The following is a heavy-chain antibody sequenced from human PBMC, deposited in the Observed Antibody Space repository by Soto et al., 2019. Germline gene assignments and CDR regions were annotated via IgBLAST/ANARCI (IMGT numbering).Heavy chain of an antibody. CDR1: GYTFTSYD. CDR3: ARGITIFGVVLG. V-gene: IGHV1-8*01. D-gene: IGHD3-3*01. CDR2: MNPNSGNT. Sequence: ASVKVSCKASGYTFTSYDINWVRQATGQGLEWMGWMNPNSGNTGYAQKFQGRVTMTRNTSISTAYMELSSLRSEDTAVYYCARGITIFGVVLGWGQGTLVTVSS. J-gene: IGHJ4*02.